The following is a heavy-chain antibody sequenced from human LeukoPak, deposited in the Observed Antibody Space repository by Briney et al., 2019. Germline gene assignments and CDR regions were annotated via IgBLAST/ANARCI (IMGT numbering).Heavy chain of an antibody. V-gene: IGHV3-7*04. J-gene: IGHJ4*02. D-gene: IGHD6-13*01. CDR3: ARGQQLFDY. CDR2: IKEDGGEE. Sequence: GGSLRLSCAASGFTFSSYWMSWVRQAPGKGLEWVANIKEDGGEENYVDSVRGRFTISRDNTKKSLYLQMNSLRAEDTAVYYCARGQQLFDYWGQGTLVTVSS. CDR1: GFTFSSYW.